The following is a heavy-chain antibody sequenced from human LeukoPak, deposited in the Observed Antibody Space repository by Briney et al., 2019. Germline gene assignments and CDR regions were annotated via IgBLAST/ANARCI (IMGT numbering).Heavy chain of an antibody. J-gene: IGHJ4*02. CDR1: GFTFSSYG. CDR2: ISYDGSNK. CDR3: AKVDPSYGDYSFDY. V-gene: IGHV3-30*18. D-gene: IGHD4-17*01. Sequence: GRSLRLSCAASGFTFSSYGMHWVRQAPGKGLEWVAVISYDGSNKYYADSVKGRFTISRDNSKNTLYLQVNSLRAEDTAVYYCAKVDPSYGDYSFDYWGQGTLVTVSS.